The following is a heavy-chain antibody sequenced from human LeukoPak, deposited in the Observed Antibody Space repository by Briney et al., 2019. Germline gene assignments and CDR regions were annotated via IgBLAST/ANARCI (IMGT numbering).Heavy chain of an antibody. CDR3: ARRITMVRGAHWFDP. Sequence: GASVKVSCKASGGTFSSYAISWVRQAPGQGLEWMGRIIPILGIANYAQKFQGRVTITVDKSTSTAYMELSSLRSEDTAVYYCARRITMVRGAHWFDPWGQGTLVTVSS. CDR1: GGTFSSYA. CDR2: IIPILGIA. V-gene: IGHV1-69*04. D-gene: IGHD3-10*01. J-gene: IGHJ5*02.